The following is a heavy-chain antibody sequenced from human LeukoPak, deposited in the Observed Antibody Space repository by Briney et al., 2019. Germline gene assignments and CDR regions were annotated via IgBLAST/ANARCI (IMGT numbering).Heavy chain of an antibody. J-gene: IGHJ4*02. CDR2: ISYDGSNK. CDR1: GFTFSSYA. Sequence: GGSLRLSCAAPGFTFSSYAMHWVRQAPGKGLEWVAVISYDGSNKYYADSVKGRFTISRDNSKNTLYLQMNSLRAEDTAVYYCAREDYTRRWDYFDYWGQGTLVTVSS. CDR3: AREDYTRRWDYFDY. V-gene: IGHV3-30-3*01. D-gene: IGHD4-4*01.